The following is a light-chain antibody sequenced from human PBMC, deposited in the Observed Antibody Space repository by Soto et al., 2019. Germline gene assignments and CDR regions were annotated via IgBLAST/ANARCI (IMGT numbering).Light chain of an antibody. J-gene: IGKJ1*01. V-gene: IGKV3-20*01. Sequence: EIVLTQSPGTLSLSPGERATLSCRTSQSVGSSYLAWYQQIPGQAPRLLIYAGSSRATGIPDRFSGSGSGTDFSLTISRLEPEDFAVYYCQHFGDSVWTFGQGTKVDIK. CDR2: AGS. CDR1: QSVGSSY. CDR3: QHFGDSVWT.